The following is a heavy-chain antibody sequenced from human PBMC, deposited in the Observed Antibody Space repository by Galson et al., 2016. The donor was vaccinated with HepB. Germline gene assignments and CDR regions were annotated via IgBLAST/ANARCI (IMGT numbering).Heavy chain of an antibody. Sequence: SLRLSCAASGLSFSRHSMNWVRQAPGKGLEWLAYIGSAGDNIIYYADSVKGRFTISRDNDKDLLYLQMNSLRDEDAAVYYCVRSPGYCSGDNCYNRFDPWGQGTLVTVSS. CDR2: IGSAGDNII. CDR1: GLSFSRHS. V-gene: IGHV3-48*02. CDR3: VRSPGYCSGDNCYNRFDP. D-gene: IGHD2-15*01. J-gene: IGHJ5*02.